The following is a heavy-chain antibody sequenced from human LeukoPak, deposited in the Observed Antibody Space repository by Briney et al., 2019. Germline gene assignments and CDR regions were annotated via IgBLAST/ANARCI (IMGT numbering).Heavy chain of an antibody. D-gene: IGHD3-22*01. CDR1: GGSISSRY. Sequence: SETLSLTCTVSGGSISSRYWNWIRQPPGKGLEWIGYIYYSGSTTYNPSLNSRVAISVDTSKNQFSLQLSSVTAADTAVYYCARDGGYYDSTGYDAFDVWGQGTMVTVSS. V-gene: IGHV4-59*11. CDR2: IYYSGST. J-gene: IGHJ3*01. CDR3: ARDGGYYDSTGYDAFDV.